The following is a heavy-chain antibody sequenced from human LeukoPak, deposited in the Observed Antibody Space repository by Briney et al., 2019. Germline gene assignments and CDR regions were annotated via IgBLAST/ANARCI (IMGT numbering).Heavy chain of an antibody. Sequence: SETLSLTCTLSGGSVSSSTFYWGWFRQPPGKGLDWIGSIYYIGSTYYNPSLKSRVTISVDTSKNQFSLKLSSVTAADTAVYYCARAPTYYDYVWGSKSYYFDYWGQGTLVTVSS. CDR3: ARAPTYYDYVWGSKSYYFDY. J-gene: IGHJ4*02. D-gene: IGHD3-16*01. CDR2: IYYIGST. CDR1: GGSVSSSTFY. V-gene: IGHV4-39*07.